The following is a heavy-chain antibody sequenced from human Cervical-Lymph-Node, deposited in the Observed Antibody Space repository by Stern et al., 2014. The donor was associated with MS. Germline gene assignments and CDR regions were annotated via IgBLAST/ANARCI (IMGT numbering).Heavy chain of an antibody. J-gene: IGHJ4*02. CDR1: GYTFTSHA. CDR2: ISTNTGNP. V-gene: IGHV7-4-1*02. CDR3: ARVGSHSGAYYNAFSY. Sequence: DQLVESGSELKKPGASVKVSCKASGYTFTSHAMNWVRQAPGQGLEWMGWISTNTGNPAYAQDFTGRFVFSLDTSISTAYLQISSLKAEDTAVYYCARVGSHSGAYYNAFSYWGQGTLVTVSS. D-gene: IGHD3-22*01.